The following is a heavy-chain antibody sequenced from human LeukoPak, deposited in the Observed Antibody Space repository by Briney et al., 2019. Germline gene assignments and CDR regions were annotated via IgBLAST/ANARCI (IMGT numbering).Heavy chain of an antibody. CDR3: ASSPYCGGDCYFDY. CDR2: ISGSGGNT. Sequence: GGSLRLSCAASGLTFSSYAMNWVRQAPGKGLEWVSAISGSGGNTYYADSVKGRFTISRDNAKNTLYLQMNSLRAEDTAVYYCASSPYCGGDCYFDYWGQGTLVTVSS. J-gene: IGHJ4*02. CDR1: GLTFSSYA. D-gene: IGHD2-21*02. V-gene: IGHV3-23*01.